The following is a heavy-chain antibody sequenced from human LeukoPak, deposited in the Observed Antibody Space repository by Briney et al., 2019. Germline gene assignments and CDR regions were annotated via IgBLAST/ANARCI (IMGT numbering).Heavy chain of an antibody. D-gene: IGHD5-24*01. V-gene: IGHV4-59*08. CDR1: GGSISSYY. Sequence: PSETLSLTCTVSGGSISSYYWSWIRQPPGKGLEWIGYIYYSGSTNYNPSLKSRVTISVDTSKNQFSLKLSSVTAAHTAVYYCARNAKRWLHLSPSVASYFDSWGQETLVTVSS. J-gene: IGHJ4*02. CDR2: IYYSGST. CDR3: ARNAKRWLHLSPSVASYFDS.